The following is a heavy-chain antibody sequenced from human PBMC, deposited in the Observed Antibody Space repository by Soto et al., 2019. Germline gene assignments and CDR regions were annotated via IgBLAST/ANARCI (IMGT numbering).Heavy chain of an antibody. J-gene: IGHJ3*02. Sequence: QLQLQESGPGLLKPSETLSLTCTVSGGSISSGSYYWDWIRQPPGKGLEWIGNGYYSGSSNYNPYLESRVTISVYSAKNQFSLKLSSVTAADTAVYYCERQTDSYYTFDAFDIWGQGTMVTVSS. CDR3: ERQTDSYYTFDAFDI. V-gene: IGHV4-39*01. CDR1: GGSISSGSYY. CDR2: GYYSGSS. D-gene: IGHD3-22*01.